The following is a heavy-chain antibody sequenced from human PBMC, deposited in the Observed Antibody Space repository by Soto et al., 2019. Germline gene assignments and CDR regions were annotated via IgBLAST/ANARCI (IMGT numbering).Heavy chain of an antibody. CDR2: IYYSGST. CDR1: GGSISSSSYY. V-gene: IGHV4-39*01. Sequence: QLQLQESGPGLVKPSETLSLTCTVSGGSISSSSYYWGWIRQPPGKGLEWIGSIYYSGSTYYNPYLTSRVPLSIATSTHQFPLKLSSVTAADTAVYYCARLEPGIAAAGPNWFDPWGQGTLVTVSS. J-gene: IGHJ5*02. CDR3: ARLEPGIAAAGPNWFDP. D-gene: IGHD6-13*01.